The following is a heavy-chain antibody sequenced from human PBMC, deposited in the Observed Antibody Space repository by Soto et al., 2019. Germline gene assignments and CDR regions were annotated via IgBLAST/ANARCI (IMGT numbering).Heavy chain of an antibody. CDR1: GYTLTSNG. V-gene: IGHV1-18*01. CDR2: ISPYNGNT. D-gene: IGHD6-6*01. Sequence: QVQLVQSGAEVKKPGASVKVSCEASGYTLTSNGITWVRQAPGQGLEWMGWISPYNGNTNYAQKLQGRVTMTTDTSMRTAYMELRSLRSGDTAVYYCARTMGYSSSSYAFDIWGQGTMVTVSS. J-gene: IGHJ3*02. CDR3: ARTMGYSSSSYAFDI.